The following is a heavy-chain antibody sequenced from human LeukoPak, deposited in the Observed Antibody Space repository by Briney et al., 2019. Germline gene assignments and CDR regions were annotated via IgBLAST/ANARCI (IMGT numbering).Heavy chain of an antibody. V-gene: IGHV3-43*02. J-gene: IGHJ5*02. CDR1: GFTFDDYA. Sequence: PGGSLRLSCAASGFTFDDYAMHWVRQAPGKGLEWVSLISGDGGSTYYADSVKGRFTISRDNSKNSLYLQMNSLRTEDTALYYCAKDIMDTAMGRGGNWFDPWGQGTLVTVSS. CDR2: ISGDGGST. D-gene: IGHD5-18*01. CDR3: AKDIMDTAMGRGGNWFDP.